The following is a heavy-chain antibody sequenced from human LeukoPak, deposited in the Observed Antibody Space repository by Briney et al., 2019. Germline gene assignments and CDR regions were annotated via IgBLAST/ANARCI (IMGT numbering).Heavy chain of an antibody. V-gene: IGHV3-30*02. Sequence: AGGSLRLSCAASGFTFNNFGMHWVRQAPGKGLEWVSFIGYEGVHKYYADSVKGRFTISKDNSKATLYLQMNSLRPEDTAVYYCAKDLRGGYSSDYWGQGTLVTVFS. CDR3: AKDLRGGYSSDY. D-gene: IGHD4-23*01. J-gene: IGHJ4*02. CDR1: GFTFNNFG. CDR2: IGYEGVHK.